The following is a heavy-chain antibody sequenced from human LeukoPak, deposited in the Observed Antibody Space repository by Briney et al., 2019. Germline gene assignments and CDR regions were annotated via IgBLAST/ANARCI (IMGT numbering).Heavy chain of an antibody. Sequence: GGCLRLSYAASWFTVISNYMSWVRQAPGKGLEWVSLIYSGGSTYYADSVRGRFTIYRDNSKNTLCLQMNSLRAEDTAVYYCATTRYDVFDIWGQGTMVTVSS. CDR1: WFTVISNY. J-gene: IGHJ3*02. CDR2: IYSGGST. D-gene: IGHD4-17*01. V-gene: IGHV3-53*01. CDR3: ATTRYDVFDI.